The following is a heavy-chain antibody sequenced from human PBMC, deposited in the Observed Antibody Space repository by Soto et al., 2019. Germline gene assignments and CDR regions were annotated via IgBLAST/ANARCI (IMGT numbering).Heavy chain of an antibody. CDR1: GGSISSSSYY. CDR2: IYYSGST. V-gene: IGHV4-39*01. Sequence: QLQLQESGPGLVKPSETLSLTCTVSGGSISSSSYYWGWIRQPPGKGLEWIGSIYYSGSTYYNPSLKSRVPISVDTSKNQFSLKLSSVTAADTAVYYCASPRQPEYSSSWEYFQHWGQGTLVTVSS. J-gene: IGHJ1*01. D-gene: IGHD6-13*01. CDR3: ASPRQPEYSSSWEYFQH.